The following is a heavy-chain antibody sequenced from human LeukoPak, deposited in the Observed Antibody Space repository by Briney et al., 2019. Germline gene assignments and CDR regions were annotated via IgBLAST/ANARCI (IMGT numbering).Heavy chain of an antibody. Sequence: RPGGSLRLSCVASGLPIADFAMHWVRQAPGKGLEWVSLISGDGVSTFYADSVKGRFSISRDNSKNSLYLEMDSLRTEDAAMYYCAKESGKFDYWGQGTLVAVSS. CDR3: AKESGKFDY. J-gene: IGHJ4*02. CDR2: ISGDGVST. CDR1: GLPIADFA. V-gene: IGHV3-43*02.